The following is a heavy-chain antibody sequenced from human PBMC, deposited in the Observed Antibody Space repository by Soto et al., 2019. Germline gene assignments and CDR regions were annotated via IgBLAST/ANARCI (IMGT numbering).Heavy chain of an antibody. CDR3: GRDAGRRFDY. CDR2: MNRDGSEK. D-gene: IGHD6-13*01. V-gene: IGHV3-7*01. Sequence: EVQLVESGGGLVQPGGSLRLSCAASGFTFSSYWMTWARQAPGKGLEWVASMNRDGSEKRYVASVEGRFTISRDNAKNSLFLQMNSLSTDDTAVYYCGRDAGRRFDYWGQGSLVTVSS. J-gene: IGHJ4*02. CDR1: GFTFSSYW.